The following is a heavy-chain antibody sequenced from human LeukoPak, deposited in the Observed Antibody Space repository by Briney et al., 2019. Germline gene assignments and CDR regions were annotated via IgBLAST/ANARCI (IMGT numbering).Heavy chain of an antibody. J-gene: IGHJ4*02. D-gene: IGHD2-2*01. V-gene: IGHV4-34*01. Sequence: SETLSLTCAVYGGSFSGYYWSWIRQPPGKGLEWIGEINHSGSTNYSPSLKSRVTISVDTSKNQFSLKLTSVTAADTAVYYCARHWAYYCSSTSCGDYWGQGTLVTVSS. CDR1: GGSFSGYY. CDR2: INHSGST. CDR3: ARHWAYYCSSTSCGDY.